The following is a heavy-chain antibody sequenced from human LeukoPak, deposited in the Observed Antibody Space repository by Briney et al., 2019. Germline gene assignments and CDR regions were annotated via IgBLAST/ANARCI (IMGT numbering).Heavy chain of an antibody. J-gene: IGHJ4*02. CDR1: GFTFSSYE. V-gene: IGHV3-48*03. CDR3: ARGREGQKFDY. Sequence: PGGSLRLSCAASGFTFSSYEMNWVRQAPGKGLEWVSYISGSGTSIYYADSVKGRFTISRDNAENSLYLQMNSLRAEDTAVYYCARGREGQKFDYWGQGTLVTVSS. CDR2: ISGSGTSI.